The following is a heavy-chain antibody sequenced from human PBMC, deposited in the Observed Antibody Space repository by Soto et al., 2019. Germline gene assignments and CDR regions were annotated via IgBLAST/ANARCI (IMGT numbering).Heavy chain of an antibody. CDR1: GYTFTSYD. Sequence: QVQLVQSGAEVKKPGASVKVSCKASGYTFTSYDINWVRQATGQGLEWMGWMNPNSGNTGYAQKFQGRVTMTRNTSISTAYMELSSLRSEDTAVYYCARVFLDYDQYYYYYMDVWGKGTTVTVSS. CDR2: MNPNSGNT. CDR3: ARVFLDYDQYYYYYMDV. V-gene: IGHV1-8*01. J-gene: IGHJ6*03. D-gene: IGHD4-17*01.